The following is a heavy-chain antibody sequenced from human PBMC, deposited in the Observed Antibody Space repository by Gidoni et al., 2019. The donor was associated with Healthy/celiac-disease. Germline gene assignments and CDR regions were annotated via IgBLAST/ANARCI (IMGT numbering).Heavy chain of an antibody. CDR1: GFTFDDYA. Sequence: EVQLVESGGGLVQPGRSLRLSCAASGFTFDDYAMHWVRQAPGKGLAWVSGISWNSGSIGYADSVKGRFTISRDNAKNSLYLQMNSLRAEDTALYYCAKADYGDWFDPWGQGTLVTVSS. CDR3: AKADYGDWFDP. D-gene: IGHD4-17*01. V-gene: IGHV3-9*01. CDR2: ISWNSGSI. J-gene: IGHJ5*02.